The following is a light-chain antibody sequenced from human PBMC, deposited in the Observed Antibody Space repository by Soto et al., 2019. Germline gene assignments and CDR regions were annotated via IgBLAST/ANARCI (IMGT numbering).Light chain of an antibody. Sequence: EIVMTQSPATLSLSPGERATLSCGASQSVSSNLAWYQQKPGQAPRLLVYGASSRATGIPDRFSGSGSGTDFTLTISRLEPEDFAVYYCQQYGSSAITFGQGTRLEIK. CDR1: QSVSSN. CDR3: QQYGSSAIT. CDR2: GAS. V-gene: IGKV3-20*01. J-gene: IGKJ5*01.